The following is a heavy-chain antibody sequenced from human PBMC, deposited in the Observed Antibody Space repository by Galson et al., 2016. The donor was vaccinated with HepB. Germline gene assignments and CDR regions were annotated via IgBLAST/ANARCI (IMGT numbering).Heavy chain of an antibody. CDR3: AVVVPAAIGLGFEY. J-gene: IGHJ4*02. V-gene: IGHV4-39*01. D-gene: IGHD2-2*02. Sequence: LSLTCTVSGGSISSSSYYWGWLRQPPGKGLEWIGSIYYSGSTCYNPSLKSRVTISVDTSKNQFSLKLNSVTAADTAGYYCAVVVPAAIGLGFEYWGQGTLVTVSS. CDR2: IYYSGST. CDR1: GGSISSSSYY.